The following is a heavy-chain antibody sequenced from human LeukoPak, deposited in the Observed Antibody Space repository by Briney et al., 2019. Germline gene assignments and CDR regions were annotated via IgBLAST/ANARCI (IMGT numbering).Heavy chain of an antibody. J-gene: IGHJ4*02. CDR3: AKDFGRNLGGPGY. CDR1: GFTFSNAW. D-gene: IGHD1-14*01. CDR2: IKSKTDGGTT. V-gene: IGHV3-15*01. Sequence: GGSLRLSCAASGFTFSNAWMSWVRQAPGKGLEWVGRIKSKTDGGTTDYAAPVKGRFTISRDDSKNTLYLQMNSLRGEDTAVYYCAKDFGRNLGGPGYWGRGTLVIVSS.